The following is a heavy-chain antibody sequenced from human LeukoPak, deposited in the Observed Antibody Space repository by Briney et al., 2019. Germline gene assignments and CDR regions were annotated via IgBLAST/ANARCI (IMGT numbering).Heavy chain of an antibody. CDR1: GGSISSSSYY. CDR3: AREDSGSYYNYYYFYMDV. Sequence: SETLSLTCTVSGGSISSSSYYWGWIRQPPGKGLEWIGSIYYSGCTYYNPSLKSRVTISVDTSKTQFSLRLSSVTAADTAVYYCAREDSGSYYNYYYFYMDVWGKGTTVTISS. D-gene: IGHD3-10*01. J-gene: IGHJ6*03. CDR2: IYYSGCT. V-gene: IGHV4-39*07.